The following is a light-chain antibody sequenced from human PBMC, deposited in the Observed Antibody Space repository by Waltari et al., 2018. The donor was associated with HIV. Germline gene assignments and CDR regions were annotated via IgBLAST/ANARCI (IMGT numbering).Light chain of an antibody. CDR1: SGSIASNY. Sequence: NFMLTQPHSVSESPGKTVTISCTRSSGSIASNYVQWYQQSPGSAPTTVIYEDNQRPSGVPDRFSGSIDSSSNSASLTISGLKTEDEADYYCQSYDSSNPHVVFGGGTKLTVL. J-gene: IGLJ2*01. CDR2: EDN. CDR3: QSYDSSNPHVV. V-gene: IGLV6-57*03.